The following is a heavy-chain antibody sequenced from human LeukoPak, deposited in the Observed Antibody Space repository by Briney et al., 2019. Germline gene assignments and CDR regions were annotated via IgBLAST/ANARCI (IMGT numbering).Heavy chain of an antibody. CDR3: ARTTVINKGSSFDI. Sequence: PSETLSPTCSVSGGSLTSSYWSWGRPSPGNGLGWIGYIYYTGDTTYNPSLKGRVTISVDTSKNQFSLKLISLTAADTAVYYCARTTVINKGSSFDIWGQGTLVTVSS. V-gene: IGHV4-59*01. D-gene: IGHD4-17*01. CDR2: IYYTGDT. CDR1: GGSLTSSY. J-gene: IGHJ3*02.